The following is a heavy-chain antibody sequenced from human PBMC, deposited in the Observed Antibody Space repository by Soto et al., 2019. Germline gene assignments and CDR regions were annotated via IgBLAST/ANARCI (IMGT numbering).Heavy chain of an antibody. CDR2: LSGSGTST. D-gene: IGHD6-19*01. Sequence: EVQLLESGGGLVQPGGSLRLSCAASGFTFINYAMNWVRQAPGNGLEWVSGLSGSGTSTYYADSVKGRFTISRDNSGDTLFLQMNSLTAEDTAVYYCAKATTNGGWFNPFDSWGQGALVTVSS. V-gene: IGHV3-23*01. CDR3: AKATTNGGWFNPFDS. J-gene: IGHJ4*02. CDR1: GFTFINYA.